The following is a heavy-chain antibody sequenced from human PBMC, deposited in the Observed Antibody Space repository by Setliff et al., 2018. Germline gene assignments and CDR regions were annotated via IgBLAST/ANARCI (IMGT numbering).Heavy chain of an antibody. Sequence: PSETLSLTCTVYGGSFSNYYWGWIRQSPGKGLEWIGEINDSGTTNYSPSLKSRVTISLDASTNQFSLKLRSVSAADTAVYYCRYWSGYYNNDYWGQGALVTDSS. CDR2: INDSGTT. J-gene: IGHJ4*02. CDR1: GGSFSNYY. V-gene: IGHV4-34*01. D-gene: IGHD3-3*01. CDR3: RYWSGYYNNDY.